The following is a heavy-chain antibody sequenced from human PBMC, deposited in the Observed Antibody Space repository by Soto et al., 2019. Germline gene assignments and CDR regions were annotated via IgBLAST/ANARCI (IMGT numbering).Heavy chain of an antibody. CDR1: GSNFISSA. CDR3: AAAVGPSGYTFHIDC. CDR2: TVVFSGNT. Sequence: GVSVKDSSKASGSNFISSAVQSVRQARGQRLQSLPWTVVFSGNTTYSYTFHERVTITRYMFKSTVSMELSSLRSEGTALYYCAAAVGPSGYTFHIDCWGRGTLVTVSS. J-gene: IGHJ4*02. V-gene: IGHV1-58*01. D-gene: IGHD5-18*01.